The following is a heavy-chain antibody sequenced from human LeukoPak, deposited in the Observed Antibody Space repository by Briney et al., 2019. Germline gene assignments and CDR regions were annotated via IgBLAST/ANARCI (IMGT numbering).Heavy chain of an antibody. CDR1: GYTFTSYG. V-gene: IGHV1-18*01. CDR2: TSAYNGNT. D-gene: IGHD4-17*01. Sequence: ASVKVSCKASGYTFTSYGISWARQAPGQGLEWMGWTSAYNGNTNYAQKLQGRVTMTTDTSTSTAYMELRSLRSDDTAVYYCARVRYGDYEDYWGQGTLVTVSS. J-gene: IGHJ4*02. CDR3: ARVRYGDYEDY.